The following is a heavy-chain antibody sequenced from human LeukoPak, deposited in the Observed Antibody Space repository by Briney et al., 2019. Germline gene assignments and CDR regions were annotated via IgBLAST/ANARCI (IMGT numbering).Heavy chain of an antibody. J-gene: IGHJ4*02. CDR2: ISPNANTI. V-gene: IGHV3-11*04. D-gene: IGHD6-13*01. CDR3: ARRIAAAAYDS. CDR1: GFTFSDRY. Sequence: GGSLRLSCAAAGFTFSDRYMSWIRQAPGKGMEWVAYISPNANTIHYADSVKGRFSISRDNSKNMLYLQMGSLRVEDTAVYYCARRIAAAAYDSWGQGTLVTVSS.